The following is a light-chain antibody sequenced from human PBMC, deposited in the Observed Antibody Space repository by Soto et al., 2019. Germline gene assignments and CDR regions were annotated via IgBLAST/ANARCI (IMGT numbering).Light chain of an antibody. CDR3: QQYGSSRP. CDR1: QSVSSSY. V-gene: IGKV3-20*01. CDR2: GAS. J-gene: IGKJ1*01. Sequence: IVLTQSPGTLSLSPGERATLSCRASQSVSSSYLAWYQQKPGQAPRLLIYGASSRATGIPDRFSGSGSGTDFTLNISRLEPEDFAVYYCQQYGSSRPFGQGTKVDIX.